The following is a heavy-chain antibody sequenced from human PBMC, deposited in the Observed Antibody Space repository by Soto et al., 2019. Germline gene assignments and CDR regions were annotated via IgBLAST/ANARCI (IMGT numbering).Heavy chain of an antibody. CDR2: ISGSGGST. D-gene: IGHD3-10*01. Sequence: GESLKISCAASGFTFSSYAMSWVRQAPGKGLEWVSAISGSGGSTYYADSVKGRFNISRDNSKNTLYLQMNSRRAEDTAVYYCAKLDPDGGVVRGVIGFGLLGRVPWFDPWGQGTLVTVSS. CDR3: AKLDPDGGVVRGVIGFGLLGRVPWFDP. CDR1: GFTFSSYA. J-gene: IGHJ5*02. V-gene: IGHV3-23*01.